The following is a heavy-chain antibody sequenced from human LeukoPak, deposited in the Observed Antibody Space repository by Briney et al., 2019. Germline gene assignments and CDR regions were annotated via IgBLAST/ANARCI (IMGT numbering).Heavy chain of an antibody. D-gene: IGHD5-12*01. CDR3: ARDVGGYAFDY. CDR2: MSYDGSHK. J-gene: IGHJ4*02. Sequence: GRSLRLSCVASGFTFTSYTMHWVRQAPGKGLEWVAVMSYDGSHKFHADSVKGRFTISRDNSRNTVYLQVNSLRDEDTAIYYCARDVGGYAFDYWGQGTLVTVSS. CDR1: GFTFTSYT. V-gene: IGHV3-30*04.